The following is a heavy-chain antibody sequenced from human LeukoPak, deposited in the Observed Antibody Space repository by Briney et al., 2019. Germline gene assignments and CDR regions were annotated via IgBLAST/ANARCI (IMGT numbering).Heavy chain of an antibody. J-gene: IGHJ4*02. V-gene: IGHV3-23*01. CDR2: ISGGGGST. CDR3: AKGKPRIAASRFQYFDY. Sequence: PGGSLRLSCAASGFTFTSHAMSWVRQAPGKGLEWVSVISGGGGSTYYADSVKGRFTISRDNSRNTLYLQMNSLRAEDTAVYYCAKGKPRIAASRFQYFDYWGQGTLVTVSS. CDR1: GFTFTSHA. D-gene: IGHD6-13*01.